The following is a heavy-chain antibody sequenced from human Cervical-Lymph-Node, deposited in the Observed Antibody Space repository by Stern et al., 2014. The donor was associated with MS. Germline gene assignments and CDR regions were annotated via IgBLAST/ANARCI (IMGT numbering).Heavy chain of an antibody. CDR2: ICSSGSTI. CDR1: GFTFSDYY. CDR3: AGSSGWYSNWFDP. J-gene: IGHJ5*02. D-gene: IGHD6-19*01. Sequence: VQLVESGGGLVKPGGSLRLSCAASGFTFSDYYMSWIRQAPGKGLEWVSYICSSGSTICYAVPVKGRFTISRDNAKNSLYLQMNSLRAEDTAVYYCAGSSGWYSNWFDPWGQGTLVTVSS. V-gene: IGHV3-11*01.